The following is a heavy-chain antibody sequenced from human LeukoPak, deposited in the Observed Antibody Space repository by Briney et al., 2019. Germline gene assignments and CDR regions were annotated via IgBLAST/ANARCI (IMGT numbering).Heavy chain of an antibody. V-gene: IGHV3-74*01. J-gene: IGHJ4*02. Sequence: GGSLRLSCAASGFTFSSYWMHWVRQVPGKGLVWVSRINSDGSSTSYADSVKGRFTISRDNAKNTLYLQMNSLRAEDTAVYYCARQAAGGAFSGYWGQGTLVTVSS. CDR3: ARQAAGGAFSGY. CDR2: INSDGSST. CDR1: GFTFSSYW. D-gene: IGHD3-3*02.